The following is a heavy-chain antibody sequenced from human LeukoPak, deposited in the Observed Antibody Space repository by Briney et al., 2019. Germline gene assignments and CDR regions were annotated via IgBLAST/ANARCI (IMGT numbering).Heavy chain of an antibody. D-gene: IGHD6-19*01. V-gene: IGHV3-9*01. CDR2: ISWNSGSI. Sequence: GGSLGLSCAASGFTFDDYAMHWVRQAPGKGLEWVSGISWNSGSIGYADSVKGRFTISRDNAKNSLYLQMNSLRAEDTALYYCAKGAEQWLSYFDYWGQGTLVTVSS. J-gene: IGHJ4*02. CDR3: AKGAEQWLSYFDY. CDR1: GFTFDDYA.